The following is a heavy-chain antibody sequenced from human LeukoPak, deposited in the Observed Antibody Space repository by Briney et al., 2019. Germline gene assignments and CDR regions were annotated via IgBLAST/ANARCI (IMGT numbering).Heavy chain of an antibody. J-gene: IGHJ6*02. CDR2: INPNSGAT. CDR1: GYSFTGYY. Sequence: ASVKVSCKVSGYSFTGYYIHWVRQAPGQGLEWMGWINPNSGATNYAQKFQGRVTMTRDTSISTAYMEVSRLRSDDTAVYYCARDGGQDIVVVPALYGMDVWGQGTTVTVSS. D-gene: IGHD2-2*01. V-gene: IGHV1-2*02. CDR3: ARDGGQDIVVVPALYGMDV.